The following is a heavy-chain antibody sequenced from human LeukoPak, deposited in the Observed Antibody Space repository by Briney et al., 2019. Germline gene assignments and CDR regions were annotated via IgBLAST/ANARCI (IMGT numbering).Heavy chain of an antibody. V-gene: IGHV4-61*01. Sequence: PSETLSLTCTVSGGSVSSGTYYWSWIRQPPGKGLEWIGYIYYNGNTNYNPSLESRVTISIDTSKNQFSLKVNFPTAADTAVYFCARDQDWDLQSLRYFAYWGQGNMVTVSS. J-gene: IGHJ4*02. CDR2: IYYNGNT. CDR3: ARDQDWDLQSLRYFAY. CDR1: GGSVSSGTYY. D-gene: IGHD1-26*01.